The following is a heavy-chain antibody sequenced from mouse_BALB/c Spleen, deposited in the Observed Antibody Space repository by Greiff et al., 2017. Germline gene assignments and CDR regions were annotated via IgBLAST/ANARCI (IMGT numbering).Heavy chain of an antibody. D-gene: IGHD2-3*01. Sequence: VQLQQSGAELARPGASVKMSCKASGYTFTSYTMHWVKQRPGQGLEWIGYINPSSGYTNYNQKFKDKATLTADKSSSTAYMQLSSLTSEDSAVYYFASEATYDGYPYYFDDWGQGTTLTVSS. CDR3: ASEATYDGYPYYFDD. J-gene: IGHJ2*01. CDR2: INPSSGYT. CDR1: GYTFTSYT. V-gene: IGHV1-4*01.